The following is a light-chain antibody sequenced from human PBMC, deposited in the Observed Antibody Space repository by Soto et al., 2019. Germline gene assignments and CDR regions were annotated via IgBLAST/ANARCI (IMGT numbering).Light chain of an antibody. CDR1: SSNIESNT. V-gene: IGLV1-44*01. Sequence: QSVLTQPPSASGTPGQRVTISCSGASSNIESNTVNWYQQLPGTAPKLLIYNNNQWPSGVPDRFSGSKSGTSASLAISGLQSDDEADYYCAAWDDSLNDWVFGSGTKLTVL. CDR2: NNN. CDR3: AAWDDSLNDWV. J-gene: IGLJ3*02.